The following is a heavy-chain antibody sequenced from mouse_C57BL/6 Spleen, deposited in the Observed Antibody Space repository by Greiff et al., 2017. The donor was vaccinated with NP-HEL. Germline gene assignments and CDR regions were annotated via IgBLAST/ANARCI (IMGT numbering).Heavy chain of an antibody. Sequence: EVHLVESGGGLVKPGGSLKLSCAASGFTFSDYGMHWVRQAPEKGLEWVAYISSGSSTIYYAETVKGRFTISRDNAKNTLFMQMTSLRSDDTAMYYCARRCSFAMDYWGQGTSVTVSS. J-gene: IGHJ4*01. CDR1: GFTFSDYG. CDR2: ISSGSSTI. V-gene: IGHV5-17*01. CDR3: ARRCSFAMDY.